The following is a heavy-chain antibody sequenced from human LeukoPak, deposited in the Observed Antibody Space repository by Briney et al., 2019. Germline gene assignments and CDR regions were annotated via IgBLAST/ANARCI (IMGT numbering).Heavy chain of an antibody. D-gene: IGHD6-13*01. Sequence: ASVKVSCKASGYTFTSYGISWVRQAPGQGLEWMGIINPSGGSTSYAQKFQGRVTMTRDMSTSTVYMELSSLRSEDTAVYYCARVPGGGRISAAYFPYDYWGQGTLVTVSS. CDR1: GYTFTSYG. V-gene: IGHV1-46*01. CDR3: ARVPGGGRISAAYFPYDY. J-gene: IGHJ4*02. CDR2: INPSGGST.